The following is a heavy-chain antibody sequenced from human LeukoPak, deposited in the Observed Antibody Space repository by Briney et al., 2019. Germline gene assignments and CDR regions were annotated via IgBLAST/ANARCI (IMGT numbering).Heavy chain of an antibody. CDR2: ST. J-gene: IGHJ4*02. Sequence: PGGSLRLSCAASGFTVRNNYMSWLRQAPGKGLEWVSVSTYYADSVKGRFTISRDNSKNTLYLQMNSLRAEDTAVYFCATGERMVRGDGVDYWGQGTLVTVSS. D-gene: IGHD3-10*01. CDR3: ATGERMVRGDGVDY. V-gene: IGHV3-66*01. CDR1: GFTVRNNY.